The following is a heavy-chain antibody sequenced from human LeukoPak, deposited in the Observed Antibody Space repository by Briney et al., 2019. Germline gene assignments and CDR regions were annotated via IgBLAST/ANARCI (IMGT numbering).Heavy chain of an antibody. J-gene: IGHJ4*02. CDR3: AKGGVQRRPYYFDY. V-gene: IGHV3-23*01. CDR1: GFTFSSYA. D-gene: IGHD6-13*01. CDR2: ISGSGGST. Sequence: GGSLRLSRAASGFTFSSYAMSWARQAPGKGLEWVSAISGSGGSTYYADSVKGRFTISRDNSKNTLYLQMNSLRAEDTAVYYCAKGGVQRRPYYFDYWGQGTLVTVSS.